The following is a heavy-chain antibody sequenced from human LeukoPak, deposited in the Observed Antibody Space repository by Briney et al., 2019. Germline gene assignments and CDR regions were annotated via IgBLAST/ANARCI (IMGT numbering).Heavy chain of an antibody. CDR2: IRYDGSNK. J-gene: IGHJ4*02. CDR1: GFTFSSYG. V-gene: IGHV3-30*02. CDR3: ARDIISGVWFGNNLI. Sequence: PGGSLRLSCAASGFTFSSYGMHWVRQAPGKGLEWVAFIRYDGSNKYYADSVKGRFTISRDNSKNTLYLQMNSLRAEDTAVYYCARDIISGVWFGNNLIWGQGTLVTVSS. D-gene: IGHD3-10*01.